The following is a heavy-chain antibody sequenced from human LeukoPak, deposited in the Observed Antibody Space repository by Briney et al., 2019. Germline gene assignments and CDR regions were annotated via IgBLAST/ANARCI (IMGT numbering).Heavy chain of an antibody. J-gene: IGHJ5*02. D-gene: IGHD3-9*01. V-gene: IGHV4-34*01. CDR1: GGSFSGYY. CDR3: AAQEEYYDILTGHLNWFDP. Sequence: SETLSLTCAVYGGSFSGYYWSWIRQPPGKGLEWIGEINHSGSTNYNPSLKSRVTIPVDTSKNQFSLKLSSVTAADTAVYYCAAQEEYYDILTGHLNWFDPWGQGTLVTVSS. CDR2: INHSGST.